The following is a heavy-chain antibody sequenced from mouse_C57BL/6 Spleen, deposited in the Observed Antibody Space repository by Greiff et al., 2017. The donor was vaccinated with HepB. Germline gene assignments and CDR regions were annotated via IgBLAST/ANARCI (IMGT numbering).Heavy chain of an antibody. J-gene: IGHJ3*01. CDR3: ARSSSGYGSSY. D-gene: IGHD3-2*02. Sequence: QVQLQQPGAELVMPGASVKLSCKASGYTFTSYWMHWVKQRPGQGLEWIGEIDPSDSYTNYNQKFKGKSTLTVDKSSSTAYMQLSSLTSEDSAVYYCARSSSGYGSSYWGQGTLVTVSA. V-gene: IGHV1-69*01. CDR2: IDPSDSYT. CDR1: GYTFTSYW.